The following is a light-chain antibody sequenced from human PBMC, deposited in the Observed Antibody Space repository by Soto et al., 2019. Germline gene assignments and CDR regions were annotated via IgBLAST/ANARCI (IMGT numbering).Light chain of an antibody. CDR3: MQALQSPYT. J-gene: IGKJ2*01. CDR2: LGS. CDR1: QSLLHSNGYNY. Sequence: DIVMTQSPPSLPVTPGEPASISCRSSQSLLHSNGYNYLDWYLQKPGQSPQLLISLGSNRASGVPARFSGSGSATDFTLNIARVEAEDFGVYYCMQALQSPYTFGQGTKVDIK. V-gene: IGKV2-28*01.